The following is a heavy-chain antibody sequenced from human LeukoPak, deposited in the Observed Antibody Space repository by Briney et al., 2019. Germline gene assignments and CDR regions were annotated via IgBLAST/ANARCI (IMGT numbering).Heavy chain of an antibody. V-gene: IGHV3-30*18. J-gene: IGHJ5*02. Sequence: GGSLRLSCAASGFTFSSYGMHWVRQAPGKWLEWVAVISYDGSNKYYADSVKGRFTISRDNSKNTLYLQMNSLRAEDTAVYYCAKGGVLLWFGELSPSGTWGQGTLVTVSS. CDR3: AKGGVLLWFGELSPSGT. D-gene: IGHD3-10*01. CDR1: GFTFSSYG. CDR2: ISYDGSNK.